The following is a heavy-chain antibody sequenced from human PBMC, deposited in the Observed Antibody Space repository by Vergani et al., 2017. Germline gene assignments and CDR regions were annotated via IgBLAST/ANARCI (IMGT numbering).Heavy chain of an antibody. V-gene: IGHV3-23*01. CDR1: GFSVNSHP. CDR2: LSASDRCT. D-gene: IGHD6-19*01. J-gene: IGHJ3*02. Sequence: ESGPALVKPTQTLTLTCTLSGFSVNSHPMRVIWVRQAPGKGLEWVSTLSASDRCTHYADSVKGRLTISRDISKNTLFLHMNSLRPEDTAVYYCAKVGRSEVAGTFGSFDIWGQGTMVTVSS. CDR3: AKVGRSEVAGTFGSFDI.